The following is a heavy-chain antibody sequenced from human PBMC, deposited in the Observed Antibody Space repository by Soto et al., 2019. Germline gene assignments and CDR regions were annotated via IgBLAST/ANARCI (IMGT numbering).Heavy chain of an antibody. J-gene: IGHJ4*02. V-gene: IGHV4-31*03. CDR1: XGSISSGGYY. CDR2: IYYSGST. Sequence: QVQLQESGPGLVKPSQTLSLTCTXSXGSISSGGYYXXWXXXXXXXGLEWIGYIYYSGSTYYNPSLKSRVTISVDTSKNQFSLKLSSVTAADTAVYYCARAGRLSGTTPFDYWGQGTLVTVSS. D-gene: IGHD3-10*01. CDR3: ARAGRLSGTTPFDY.